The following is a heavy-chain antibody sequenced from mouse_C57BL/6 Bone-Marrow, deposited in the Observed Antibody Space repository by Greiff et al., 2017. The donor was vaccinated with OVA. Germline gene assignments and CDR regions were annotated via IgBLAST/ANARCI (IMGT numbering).Heavy chain of an antibody. CDR3: ARWGRSLYAMDY. CDR2: IYPGSGST. J-gene: IGHJ4*01. Sequence: VQLQPPGSYLLKPAASLDTYFKSSGSHLTIYFLPCRNQIPFPFRYSIGDIYPGSGSTNYNEKFKSKATLTVDTSSSTAYMQLSSLTSEDSAVYYCARWGRSLYAMDYWGQGTSVTVSS. CDR1: GSHLTIYF. V-gene: IGHV1-55*01.